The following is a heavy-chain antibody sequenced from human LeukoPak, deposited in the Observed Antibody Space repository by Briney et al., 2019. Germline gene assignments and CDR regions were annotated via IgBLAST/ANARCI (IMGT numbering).Heavy chain of an antibody. CDR1: GFTFSSYG. CDR2: ISSSSSYI. D-gene: IGHD6-19*01. J-gene: IGHJ6*02. Sequence: GGSLRLSCAASGFTFSSYGMNWVRQAPGKGLEWVPSISSSSSYIYYADSVKGRFTISRDNAKNSLYLQMNSLRAEDTAVYYCARDRIPVASRGMDVWGQGTTVTVSS. CDR3: ARDRIPVASRGMDV. V-gene: IGHV3-21*01.